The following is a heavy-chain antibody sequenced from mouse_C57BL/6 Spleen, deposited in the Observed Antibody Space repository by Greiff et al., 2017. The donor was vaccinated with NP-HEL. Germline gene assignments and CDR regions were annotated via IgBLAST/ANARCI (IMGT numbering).Heavy chain of an antibody. CDR3: ARGYGNGAWLAY. V-gene: IGHV1-82*01. D-gene: IGHD2-1*01. CDR2: IYPGDGDT. Sequence: VQLQQSGPELVKPGASVKISCKASGYAFSSSWMNWVKQRPGKGLEWIGRIYPGDGDTNYNGKFKGKATLTADKSSSTAYMQLSSLTSEDSAVYFCARGYGNGAWLAYWGQGTPVTVSA. J-gene: IGHJ3*01. CDR1: GYAFSSSW.